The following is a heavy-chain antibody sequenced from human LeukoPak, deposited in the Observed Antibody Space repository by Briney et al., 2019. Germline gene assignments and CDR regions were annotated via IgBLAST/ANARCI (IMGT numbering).Heavy chain of an antibody. CDR3: AKEGTPYGDYGHWFDP. V-gene: IGHV3-30*18. D-gene: IGHD4-17*01. J-gene: IGHJ5*02. CDR2: ISYDGSNK. CDR1: GFTFSSYG. Sequence: SLRLSCAASGFTFSSYGMHWVRQAPGKGLEWVAVISYDGSNKYYADSVKGRFTISRDNSKNTLYLQMNSLRAEDTAAYYCAKEGTPYGDYGHWFDPWGQGTLVTVSS.